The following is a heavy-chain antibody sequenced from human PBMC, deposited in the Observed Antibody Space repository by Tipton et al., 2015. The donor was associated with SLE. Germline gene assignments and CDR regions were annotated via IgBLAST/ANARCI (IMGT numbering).Heavy chain of an antibody. D-gene: IGHD3-9*01. J-gene: IGHJ4*02. CDR2: VYYTGNT. CDR3: ARDFGTTGYFDS. Sequence: TLSLTCIVSGDSISSSSYYWGWIRQPPGKGLEWVGTVYYTGNTFYNPSLKSRVTISVDTSKNQFSLKLSSVTAADTAIYFCARDFGTTGYFDSWGQGALLTVSS. CDR1: GDSISSSSYY. V-gene: IGHV4-39*07.